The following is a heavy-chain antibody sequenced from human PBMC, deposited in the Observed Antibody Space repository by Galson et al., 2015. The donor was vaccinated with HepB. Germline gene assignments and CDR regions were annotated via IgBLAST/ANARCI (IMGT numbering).Heavy chain of an antibody. D-gene: IGHD2-15*01. CDR1: GFTLSSYY. CDR2: ISTLSTNI. CDR3: ARGDWSLIDH. J-gene: IGHJ1*01. V-gene: IGHV3-21*01. Sequence: SLRLSCAASGFTLSSYYMNWVRQAPGKGLEWVSSISTLSTNIYYADSLKGRFTISRDNAKNSLYLQINNLRAEDTAIYYCARGDWSLIDHWGQGTLVTVSS.